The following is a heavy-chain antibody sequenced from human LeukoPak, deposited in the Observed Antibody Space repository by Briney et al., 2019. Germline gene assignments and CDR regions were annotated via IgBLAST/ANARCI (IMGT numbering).Heavy chain of an antibody. CDR3: ARRGYDYGSGWYFDY. V-gene: IGHV3-30*03. D-gene: IGHD5-12*01. CDR1: GFTFSSYG. J-gene: IGHJ4*02. Sequence: PGSSLRLSCTASGFTFSSYGMHWVQQAPGKGLEWMAFISYDGSNKYYADYVKGRFTISRDKSNNTLYLQMNSLRAEDTAVYYCARRGYDYGSGWYFDYWGQATLVSVSS. CDR2: ISYDGSNK.